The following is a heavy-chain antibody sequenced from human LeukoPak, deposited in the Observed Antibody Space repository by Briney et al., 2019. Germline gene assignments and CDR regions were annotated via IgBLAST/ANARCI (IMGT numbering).Heavy chain of an antibody. Sequence: SXXMNXVXQAPGKGLEWVSGVSRSGGSTYYADSVKGRFTISRDNSKYTLYLQMNSLRAEHTAVYYCAKGDGGTLYFDYWGQGTLVTVSS. J-gene: IGHJ4*02. CDR1: SXX. CDR3: AKGDGGTLYFDY. CDR2: VSRSGGST. V-gene: IGHV3-23*01. D-gene: IGHD2-15*01.